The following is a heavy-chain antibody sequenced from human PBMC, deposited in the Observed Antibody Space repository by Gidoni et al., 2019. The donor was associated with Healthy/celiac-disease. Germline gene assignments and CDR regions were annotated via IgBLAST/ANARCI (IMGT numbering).Heavy chain of an antibody. V-gene: IGHV3-48*01. D-gene: IGHD5-18*01. CDR2: ISSSSSPI. Sequence: RLSCAASGFTFSSSSMNWVRQAPGKGLEWVSYISSSSSPIYYADSVKGRFTISRDNAKNSLYLQMNSLRAEDTAVYYCARESGQLWLKVGPGVGGLDYWGQGTLVTVSS. CDR1: GFTFSSSS. CDR3: ARESGQLWLKVGPGVGGLDY. J-gene: IGHJ4*02.